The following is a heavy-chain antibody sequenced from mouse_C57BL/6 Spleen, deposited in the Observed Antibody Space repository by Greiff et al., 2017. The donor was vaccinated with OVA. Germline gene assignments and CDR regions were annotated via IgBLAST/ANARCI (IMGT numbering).Heavy chain of an antibody. CDR3: AREGGIYYGNYYAMDY. V-gene: IGHV1-61*01. CDR2: IYPSDSET. D-gene: IGHD2-1*01. CDR1: GYTFTSYW. Sequence: QVQLQQPGAELVRPGSSVKLSCKASGYTFTSYWMDWVKQRPGQGLEWIGNIYPSDSETHENQKFKDKATLTVDKSSSTAYMQLSSLTSEDSAVYYCAREGGIYYGNYYAMDYWGQGTSVTVSS. J-gene: IGHJ4*01.